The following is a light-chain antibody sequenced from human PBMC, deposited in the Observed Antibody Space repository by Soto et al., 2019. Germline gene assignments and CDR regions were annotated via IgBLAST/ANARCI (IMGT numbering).Light chain of an antibody. CDR2: DAS. J-gene: IGKJ4*01. CDR3: QQRSNWLT. V-gene: IGKV3-11*01. Sequence: EIVLTQSPATLSLSPGERATLSCRASQSVSSYLAWYQQKPGQAPRLLIYDASNRATGIPARCSGSGSGTDFALTISGLEPEGFAVYYCQQRSNWLTFGGGTKVEIK. CDR1: QSVSSY.